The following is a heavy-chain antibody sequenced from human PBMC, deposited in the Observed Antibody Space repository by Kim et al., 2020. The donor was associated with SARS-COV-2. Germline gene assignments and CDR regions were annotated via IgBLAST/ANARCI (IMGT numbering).Heavy chain of an antibody. J-gene: IGHJ4*02. CDR1: GYSFSNFW. CDR3: VRHGSDGAWHRGIDF. D-gene: IGHD3-16*01. V-gene: IGHV5-51*01. Sequence: GESLKISCKASGYSFSNFWIGWVRQVPGKGLDWMGIIYPGDSDTRYSPSFQGQVTISADKSFSTAYLTWSSLKASDIAIYYCVRHGSDGAWHRGIDFWGQGTPVTVSS. CDR2: IYPGDSDT.